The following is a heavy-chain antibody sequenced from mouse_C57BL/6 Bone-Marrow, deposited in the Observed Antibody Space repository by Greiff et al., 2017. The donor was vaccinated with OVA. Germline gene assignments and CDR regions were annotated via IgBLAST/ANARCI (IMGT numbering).Heavy chain of an antibody. V-gene: IGHV1-81*01. J-gene: IGHJ4*01. CDR3: ARGWDY. Sequence: VKLMESGAELARPGASVKLSCKASGYTFTSYGISWVKQRTGQGLEWIGEIYPRSGNTYYNEKFKGKATLTADKSSSTAYMELRSLTSEDSAVYFCARGWDYWGQGTSVTVSS. CDR2: IYPRSGNT. CDR1: GYTFTSYG.